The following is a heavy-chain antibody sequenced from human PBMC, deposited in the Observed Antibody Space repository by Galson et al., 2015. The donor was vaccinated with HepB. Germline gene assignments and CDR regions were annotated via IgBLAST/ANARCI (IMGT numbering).Heavy chain of an antibody. CDR1: GFTFSSYE. CDR3: ARDGPDYGDSENYFDY. CDR2: ISSSGSTI. V-gene: IGHV3-48*03. Sequence: SLRLSCAASGFTFSSYEMNWVRQAPGKGLEWVSYISSSGSTIYYADSVKGRFTISRDNTKNSLYLQMNSLRAEDTAVYYCARDGPDYGDSENYFDYWGQGTLVTVSS. D-gene: IGHD4-17*01. J-gene: IGHJ4*02.